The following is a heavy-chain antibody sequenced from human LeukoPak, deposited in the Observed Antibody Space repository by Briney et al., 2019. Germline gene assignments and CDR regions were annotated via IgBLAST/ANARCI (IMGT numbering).Heavy chain of an antibody. Sequence: GGSLRLSCAASGFTFSNHWMSWVRQAPGKGLEWVANIKQDGSEKYYVDSVKGRFTISRDNAKNSLYLQMNSLRAEDTAVYYCARDYCSSTSCHDVFDIWGRGTMVTVSS. D-gene: IGHD2-2*01. CDR3: ARDYCSSTSCHDVFDI. J-gene: IGHJ3*02. CDR1: GFTFSNHW. CDR2: IKQDGSEK. V-gene: IGHV3-7*01.